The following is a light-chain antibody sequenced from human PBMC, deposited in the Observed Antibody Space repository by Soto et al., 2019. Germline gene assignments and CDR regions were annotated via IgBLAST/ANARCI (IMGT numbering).Light chain of an antibody. V-gene: IGLV2-23*01. Sequence: QSALTQPASVSGSPGQSITISCTGTSRDVGSYNLVSWYQQHPGKAPKLMIYEGSKRPSGVSNRFSGSKSGNTASLTISGLQAEDEADYYCCSYAGSRGLVFGGGTKLTVL. CDR1: SRDVGSYNL. J-gene: IGLJ2*01. CDR2: EGS. CDR3: CSYAGSRGLV.